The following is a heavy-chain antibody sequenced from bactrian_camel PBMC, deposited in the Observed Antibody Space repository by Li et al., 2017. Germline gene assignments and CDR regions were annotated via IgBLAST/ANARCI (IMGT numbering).Heavy chain of an antibody. Sequence: HVQLVESGGGSVRAGGSLRLSCAASGANCNYDMSWYRQVTGKEREFVSGVDNFGTIRYADSVKDRFTIFKDNAGKTLYLQMNNLRPEDTAMYYCAAVAEGRTVEGGVSLFRLFDSGYWGQGTQVTVS. CDR1: GANCNYD. CDR3: AAVAEGRTVEGGVSLFRLFDSGY. CDR2: VDNFGTI. D-gene: IGHD7*01. V-gene: IGHV3S57*01. J-gene: IGHJ6*01.